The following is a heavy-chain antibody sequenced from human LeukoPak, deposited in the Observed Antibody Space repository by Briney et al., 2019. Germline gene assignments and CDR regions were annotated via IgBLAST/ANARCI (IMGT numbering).Heavy chain of an antibody. CDR1: GYTFTSYD. Sequence: ASVKVSCKASGYTFTSYDINWVRQATGQGLEWMGWMNPNSGNTGYAQKFQGRVTMTRNTSISTAYMELSSLRSEDTAVYYCATSGGSYYIPVYWGQGTLVTVSS. V-gene: IGHV1-8*01. CDR2: MNPNSGNT. CDR3: ATSGGSYYIPVY. D-gene: IGHD1-26*01. J-gene: IGHJ4*02.